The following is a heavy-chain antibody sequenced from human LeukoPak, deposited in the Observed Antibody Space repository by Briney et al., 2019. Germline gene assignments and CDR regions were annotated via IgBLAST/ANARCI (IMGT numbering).Heavy chain of an antibody. CDR1: GYTFTSYG. CDR2: ISAYNGNT. V-gene: IGHV1-18*01. Sequence: ASVKVSCKASGYTFTSYGISWVRQAPGQGLEWMGWISAYNGNTNYAQKVQGRVTMTTDTSTSTAYMELRSLRSDDTAVYCCARAPREWAVADSPGDYWGQGTLVTVSS. CDR3: ARAPREWAVADSPGDY. J-gene: IGHJ4*02. D-gene: IGHD6-19*01.